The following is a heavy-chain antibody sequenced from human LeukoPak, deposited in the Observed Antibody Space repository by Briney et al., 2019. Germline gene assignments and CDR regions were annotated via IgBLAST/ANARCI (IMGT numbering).Heavy chain of an antibody. Sequence: GGSLRLSCAASGFTFSDYYMSWIRQAPGKGLEWVSYTSSSGSTIYYADSVKGRFTISRDNAKNSLYLQMNSLRAEDTAVYYCARALAPLTGYSYGCLGYWGQGTLVTVSS. CDR3: ARALAPLTGYSYGCLGY. CDR1: GFTFSDYY. D-gene: IGHD5-18*01. V-gene: IGHV3-11*01. CDR2: TSSSGSTI. J-gene: IGHJ4*02.